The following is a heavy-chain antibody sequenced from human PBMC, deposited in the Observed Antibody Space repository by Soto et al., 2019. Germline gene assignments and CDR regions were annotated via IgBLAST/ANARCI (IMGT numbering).Heavy chain of an antibody. D-gene: IGHD3-10*01. J-gene: IGHJ6*02. CDR1: GGSFSRYY. Sequence: QVQLQQWGAGLLKPSETLSLTCAVYGGSFSRYYWSWIRQPPGKGLEWSGEINHSGSTNYNPSLKSRVTISVDTSKNQFSLKLSSVTAADTAVYYCARGRVYGSGTSRYYYYGMDVWGQGTTVTVSS. V-gene: IGHV4-34*01. CDR2: INHSGST. CDR3: ARGRVYGSGTSRYYYYGMDV.